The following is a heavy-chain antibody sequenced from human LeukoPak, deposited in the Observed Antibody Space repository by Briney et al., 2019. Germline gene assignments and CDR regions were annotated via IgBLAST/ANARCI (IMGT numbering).Heavy chain of an antibody. CDR1: GGSISSSSYY. J-gene: IGHJ4*02. V-gene: IGHV4-39*01. D-gene: IGHD2-2*01. CDR2: IYYSGST. CDR3: ARSPIVPTYLFDY. Sequence: PSETLSLTCTVSGGSISSSSYYWGWIRQPPGKGLGWIGSIYYSGSTYYNPSLKSRVTISVDTSKNQFSLKLSSVTAADTAVYYCARSPIVPTYLFDYWGQGTLVTVSS.